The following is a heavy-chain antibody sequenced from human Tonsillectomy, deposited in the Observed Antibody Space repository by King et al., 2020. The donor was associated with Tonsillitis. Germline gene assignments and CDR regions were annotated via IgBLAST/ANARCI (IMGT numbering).Heavy chain of an antibody. V-gene: IGHV3-13*01. Sequence: VQLVESGGGLVQPGGSRRLSWEASGLTFSSYEIHWVGRAKGRGLEGVSIIGTDGDIYYPSSGKGRFTLSRENAKNSLYLKMNSLRAGDTAVYYCAREPKGYYYGMDVWGQGTTVTVSS. CDR1: GLTFSSYE. CDR2: IGTDGDI. CDR3: AREPKGYYYGMDV. J-gene: IGHJ6*02.